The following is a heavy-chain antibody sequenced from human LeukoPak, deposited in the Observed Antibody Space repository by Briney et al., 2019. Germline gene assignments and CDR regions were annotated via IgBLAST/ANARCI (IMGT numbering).Heavy chain of an antibody. D-gene: IGHD6-13*01. J-gene: IGHJ4*02. Sequence: GESLKISCKGSGYSFTSYWISWVRQMPGKGLEWMGRIDPSDSYTNYSPSLQGHVTISADKSISTAYLQWSSLKASDTAMYYCARRYSSSWTSDRGFDYWGQGTLVTVSS. CDR2: IDPSDSYT. CDR3: ARRYSSSWTSDRGFDY. V-gene: IGHV5-10-1*01. CDR1: GYSFTSYW.